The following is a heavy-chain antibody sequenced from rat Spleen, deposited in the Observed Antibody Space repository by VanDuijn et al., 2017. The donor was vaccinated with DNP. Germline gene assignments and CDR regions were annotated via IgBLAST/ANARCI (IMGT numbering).Heavy chain of an antibody. CDR3: ARWNIGTSTLDY. V-gene: IGHV3-1*01. Sequence: EVQLQESGPGLVKPSQSLSLTCSVTGYSIISTYWGWIRKFPGNEMEWIGHISYSGTTSYNPSLKSRISITRDTSRNQFFLQLDSVTTEDTATYYCARWNIGTSTLDYWGQGVMVTVSS. CDR1: GYSIISTY. CDR2: ISYSGTT. D-gene: IGHD1-5*01. J-gene: IGHJ2*01.